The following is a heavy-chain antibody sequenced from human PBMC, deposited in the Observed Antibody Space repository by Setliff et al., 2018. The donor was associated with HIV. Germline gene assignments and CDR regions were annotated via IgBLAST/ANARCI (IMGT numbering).Heavy chain of an antibody. CDR3: ARDRSGIAVAAPDAFDV. V-gene: IGHV1-69*06. CDR1: GGSFRNYA. CDR2: IIPLLGTP. J-gene: IGHJ3*01. D-gene: IGHD6-19*01. Sequence: VASVKVSCKASGGSFRNYAINWVRQAPGQGLEWMGGIIPLLGTPNYAHKFQGRVTITADKYSSTVYMELSSLRSEDSAVFYCARDRSGIAVAAPDAFDVWGQGTMVTVS.